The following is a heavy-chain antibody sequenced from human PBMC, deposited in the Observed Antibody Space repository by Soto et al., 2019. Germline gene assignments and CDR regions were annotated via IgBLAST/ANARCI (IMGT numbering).Heavy chain of an antibody. CDR2: IKHDGSEK. Sequence: EVQLVESGGGLVQPGGSLRLSCAPSGLIFSSYWMTWVRQAPGKGLEWVANIKHDGSEKYYVDSVKGRFTISRDNAKNSVYLQMNSLRAEDTAAYYCAEGGSYHDYWGQGTLVTVFS. J-gene: IGHJ4*02. CDR1: GLIFSSYW. V-gene: IGHV3-7*05. CDR3: AEGGSYHDY. D-gene: IGHD1-26*01.